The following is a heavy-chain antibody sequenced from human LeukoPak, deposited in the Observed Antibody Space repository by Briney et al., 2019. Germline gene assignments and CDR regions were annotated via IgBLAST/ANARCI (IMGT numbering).Heavy chain of an antibody. J-gene: IGHJ4*02. CDR1: GFTFSDYY. CDR2: ISSSGSTI. Sequence: GGSLRLSCAASGFTFSDYYTSWIRQAPGKGLEWVSYISSSGSTIYYADSVKGRFTISRDNAKNSLYLQMNSLRAEDTAVYYCARGRVVPAAYSPFFDYWGQGTLVTVSS. CDR3: ARGRVVPAAYSPFFDY. V-gene: IGHV3-11*04. D-gene: IGHD2-2*01.